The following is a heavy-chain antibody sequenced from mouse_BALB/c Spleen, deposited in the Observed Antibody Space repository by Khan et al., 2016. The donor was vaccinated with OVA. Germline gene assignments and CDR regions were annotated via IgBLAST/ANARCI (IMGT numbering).Heavy chain of an antibody. V-gene: IGHV2-6-5*01. CDR3: AKDPPYYGMDY. CDR2: IWGGGSK. Sequence: VQLQESGPGLVAPSQSLSITCTVSGFSLTDYAVSWIRQPPGKGLEWLGVIWGGGSKYYNSALKSRLSISKDNSKSQVFLKMNNLQTDDTAMYYCAKDPPYYGMDYWGQGTSVTVSS. CDR1: GFSLTDYA. J-gene: IGHJ4*01.